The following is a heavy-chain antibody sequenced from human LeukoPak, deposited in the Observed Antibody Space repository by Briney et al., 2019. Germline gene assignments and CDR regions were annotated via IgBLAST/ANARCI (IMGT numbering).Heavy chain of an antibody. J-gene: IGHJ3*02. CDR2: IWYDGSNK. CDR1: GFTFSNYA. D-gene: IGHD3-10*01. CDR3: ARDPGDYYGSGSSDAFDI. V-gene: IGHV3-33*08. Sequence: QPGGSLRLSCAASGFTFSNYAMHWVRQAPGKGLEWVAVIWYDGSNKYYADSVKGRFTISRDNSKNTLYLQMNSLRAEDTAVYYCARDPGDYYGSGSSDAFDIWGQGTMVTVSS.